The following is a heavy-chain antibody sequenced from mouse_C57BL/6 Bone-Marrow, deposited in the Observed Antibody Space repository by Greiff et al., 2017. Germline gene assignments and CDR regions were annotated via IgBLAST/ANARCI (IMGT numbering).Heavy chain of an antibody. J-gene: IGHJ4*01. Sequence: EVKLEESGPELVKPGASVKISCKASGYSFTGYYMNWVKQSPEKSLEWIGEINPSTGGTTYNQKFKAKATLTVDKSSSTAYMQLKSLTSEDSAVYYCASDYGEAMDYWGQGTSVTVSS. CDR3: ASDYGEAMDY. D-gene: IGHD1-2*01. V-gene: IGHV1-42*01. CDR1: GYSFTGYY. CDR2: INPSTGGT.